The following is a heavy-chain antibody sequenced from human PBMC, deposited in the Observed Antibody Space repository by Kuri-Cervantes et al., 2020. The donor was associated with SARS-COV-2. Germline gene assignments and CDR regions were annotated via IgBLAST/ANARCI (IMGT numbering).Heavy chain of an antibody. V-gene: IGHV3-73*01. CDR2: VRGKANNYAT. Sequence: GGSLRLSCEVSGFLFSASAIHWVRQGSGKGLEWVGRVRGKANNYATAYAASVKGRFTIPRDDLKNMAYLQMNSLKTEDTAVYYCTTLIGYWGQGTLVTVSS. CDR1: GFLFSASA. CDR3: TTLIGY. J-gene: IGHJ4*02.